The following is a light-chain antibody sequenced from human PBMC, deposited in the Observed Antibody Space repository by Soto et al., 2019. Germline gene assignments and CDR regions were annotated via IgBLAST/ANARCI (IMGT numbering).Light chain of an antibody. Sequence: DIQMTQSPSSLSASVGDRVTITFRPSQGISNSLAWYQQKPGKVPKLLIHAASTLQSGVPSRFSGSGSGTDFTLTISSLQPDDFATYYCQHYNSDSTFGQGTKVDIK. V-gene: IGKV1-27*01. CDR1: QGISNS. CDR3: QHYNSDST. J-gene: IGKJ1*01. CDR2: AAS.